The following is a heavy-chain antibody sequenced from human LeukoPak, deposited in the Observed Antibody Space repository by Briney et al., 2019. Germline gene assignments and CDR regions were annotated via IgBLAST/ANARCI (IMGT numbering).Heavy chain of an antibody. CDR2: IYSGGST. V-gene: IGHV3-66*02. CDR3: ARDRLLNYYFDY. CDR1: GFTVSSNY. Sequence: GGSLRLSCAASGFTVSSNYMSWVRQAPGKGLEWVSVIYSGGSTYYADSVKGRFTISRDNSKNTPYLQMNSLRAEDTAVYYCARDRLLNYYFDYWGQGTLVTVSS. J-gene: IGHJ4*02.